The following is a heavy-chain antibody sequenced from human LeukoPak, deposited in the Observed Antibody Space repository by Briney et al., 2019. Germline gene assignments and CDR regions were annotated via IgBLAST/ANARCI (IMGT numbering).Heavy chain of an antibody. J-gene: IGHJ3*02. V-gene: IGHV3-11*04. Sequence: GGSLRLSCAASGFTFSDYYMSWIRQAPGKGLEWVSYISSSGSTIYYADSVKGRFTISRDNAKNLLYLQMNSLRAEDAAVYYCARDLRMVRGVYPFDIWGQGTMVTVSS. CDR3: ARDLRMVRGVYPFDI. D-gene: IGHD3-10*01. CDR2: ISSSGSTI. CDR1: GFTFSDYY.